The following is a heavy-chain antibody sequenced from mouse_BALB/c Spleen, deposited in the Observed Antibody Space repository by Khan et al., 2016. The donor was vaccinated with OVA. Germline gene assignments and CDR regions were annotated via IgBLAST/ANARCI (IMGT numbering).Heavy chain of an antibody. V-gene: IGHV2-2*02. D-gene: IGHD2-13*01. J-gene: IGHJ3*01. CDR1: DFSLSSYG. CDR3: ARGGLPFAY. CDR2: IWSGGST. Sequence: QVQLKESGPGLVQPSQSLSITCTVSDFSLSSYGVHWVRQSTGKGLEWLGVIWSGGSTDFNAAFISRLNISKDNSKSQVFFKMNSLQTNDSAIYYCARGGLPFAYWGQGTLVTVSA.